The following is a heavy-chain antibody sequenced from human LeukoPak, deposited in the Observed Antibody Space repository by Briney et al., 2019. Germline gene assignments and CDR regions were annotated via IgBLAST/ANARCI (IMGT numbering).Heavy chain of an antibody. CDR1: GFTFSSYG. CDR2: IWYDGSNE. Sequence: GGSLRLSCAVSGFTFSSYGIHWVRQAPGKGLEWVAVIWYDGSNEYYADSVKGRFTISRDISKNTLYLQMNSLRAEDTAVYYCARDPDSAFDIWGQGTMVTVSS. CDR3: ARDPDSAFDI. D-gene: IGHD3-22*01. V-gene: IGHV3-33*01. J-gene: IGHJ3*02.